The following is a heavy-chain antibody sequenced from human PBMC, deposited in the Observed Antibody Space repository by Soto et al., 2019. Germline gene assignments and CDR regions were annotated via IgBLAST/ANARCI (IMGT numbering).Heavy chain of an antibody. CDR2: ISDDGSNK. CDR1: AFTFRIYV. D-gene: IGHD2-15*01. Sequence: QVQLVESGGGVVQPGRSLRLSCAASAFTFRIYVMHWVRQTPGKGLEWVAVISDDGSNKYYADSVKGRFTISRDNSKNTLYLQMNSLRPEDTAVYYCAKDLNIRAALWIAMDVWGQGTTVTVSS. CDR3: AKDLNIRAALWIAMDV. V-gene: IGHV3-30*18. J-gene: IGHJ6*02.